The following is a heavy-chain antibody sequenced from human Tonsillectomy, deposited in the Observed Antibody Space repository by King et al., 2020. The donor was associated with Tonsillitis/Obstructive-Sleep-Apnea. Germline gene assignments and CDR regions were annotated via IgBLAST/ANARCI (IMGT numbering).Heavy chain of an antibody. CDR3: ARESDEWGLRATFDY. D-gene: IGHD1-26*01. V-gene: IGHV5-51*03. CDR1: GYSFTSYW. J-gene: IGHJ4*02. Sequence: QLVQSGAEVKKPGESLKLSCKGSGYSFTSYWIGWVRQMPGKGLEWMGIIYPGDSDTRYSPSFQGQVTISADKSISTAYLQWSSLKASDTAMYYCARESDEWGLRATFDYWGQGPLVTVSS. CDR2: IYPGDSDT.